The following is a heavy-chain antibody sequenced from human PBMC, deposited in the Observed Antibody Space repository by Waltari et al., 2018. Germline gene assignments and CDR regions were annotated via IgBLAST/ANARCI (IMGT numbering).Heavy chain of an antibody. V-gene: IGHV4-4*07. CDR2: VDGGGST. D-gene: IGHD3-10*01. J-gene: IGHJ4*02. CDR1: GGAISNDF. Sequence: QVQLQESGPGLVKPSETLSLTCTVSGGAISNDFWSWIRQPAGKGLEWIGRVDGGGSTNSNPSLASLVTMSMETSKSQFSLELRSVTAADTAIYYCARNLLRSYGLVDYWGQGTLATVSS. CDR3: ARNLLRSYGLVDY.